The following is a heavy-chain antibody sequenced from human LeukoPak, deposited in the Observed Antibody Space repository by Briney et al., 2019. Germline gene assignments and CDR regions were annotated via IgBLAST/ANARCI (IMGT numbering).Heavy chain of an antibody. CDR1: GFTISDYW. CDR2: IKQDGDEK. CDR3: ARHTTLDP. Sequence: GGSLRLSCVVSGFTISDYWMSWVRQAPGKGLEWVANIKQDGDEKHYVDSVKGRFTISRDNAKNSLFPQMDSLRVEDTAVYYCARHTTLDPWGQGALVTVSS. J-gene: IGHJ5*02. V-gene: IGHV3-7*01. D-gene: IGHD1-14*01.